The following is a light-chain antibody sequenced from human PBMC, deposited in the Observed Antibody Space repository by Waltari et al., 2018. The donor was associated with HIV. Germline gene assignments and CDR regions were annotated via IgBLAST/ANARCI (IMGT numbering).Light chain of an antibody. Sequence: QSALTQPASVSGSPGQSITISCTGTSSDVGSYNLVSWYQQHPGKAPKLRIYEVSKRPSGVSNRCSGSKSGNTASRTISGLQAEDEADYYCCSYAGSSTYVFGTGTKVTVL. V-gene: IGLV2-23*02. CDR3: CSYAGSSTYV. CDR1: SSDVGSYNL. CDR2: EVS. J-gene: IGLJ1*01.